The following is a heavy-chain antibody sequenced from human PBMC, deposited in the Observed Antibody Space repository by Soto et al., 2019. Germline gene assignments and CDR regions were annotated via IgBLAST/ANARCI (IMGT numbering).Heavy chain of an antibody. V-gene: IGHV4-39*01. CDR1: GYSVSSSDYY. Sequence: SETLSLTCSVSGYSVSSSDYYWAWIRQPPGKGLEWIGSMLYSGLTYYNPSLKSRVTLSVDTSKNQFSVRLNSATASDTAVYYCAPLSVSLSGPYGIHVWGQGTTVTVSS. CDR2: MLYSGLT. D-gene: IGHD2-15*01. CDR3: APLSVSLSGPYGIHV. J-gene: IGHJ6*02.